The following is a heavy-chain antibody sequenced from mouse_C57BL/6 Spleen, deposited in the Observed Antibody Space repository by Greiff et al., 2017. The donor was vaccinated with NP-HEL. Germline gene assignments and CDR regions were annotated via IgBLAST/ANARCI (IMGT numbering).Heavy chain of an antibody. D-gene: IGHD1-1*01. Sequence: QVQLKESGAELAKPGASVKLSCKASGYTFTSYWMHWVKQRPGQGLEWIGYINPSSGYTKYNQKFKGKATLTADKSSSTAYMQLSSLTYEDSAVYDCARWGSTVVARYYVDYGGQGTTLTVSS. V-gene: IGHV1-7*01. J-gene: IGHJ2*01. CDR3: ARWGSTVVARYYVDY. CDR2: INPSSGYT. CDR1: GYTFTSYW.